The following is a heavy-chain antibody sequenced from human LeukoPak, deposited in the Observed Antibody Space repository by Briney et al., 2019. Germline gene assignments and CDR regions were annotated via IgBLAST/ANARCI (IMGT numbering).Heavy chain of an antibody. V-gene: IGHV3-30*02. CDR2: IWYDGSNK. Sequence: QPGGSLRLSCAASGFTFSSYAMHWVRQAPGKGLEWVAFIWYDGSNKYYADSVKGRFTISRDNSKNTLYLQMNSLRAEDTAVYYCARAIRSVWVGSATPFVAFGIWGGGKIVTLS. CDR1: GFTFSSYA. J-gene: IGHJ3*02. CDR3: ARAIRSVWVGSATPFVAFGI. D-gene: IGHD2-15*01.